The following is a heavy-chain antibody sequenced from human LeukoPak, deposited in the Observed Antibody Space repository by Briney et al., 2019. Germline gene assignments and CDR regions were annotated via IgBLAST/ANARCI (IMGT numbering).Heavy chain of an antibody. CDR3: AREGAGAEAAFDY. J-gene: IGHJ4*02. V-gene: IGHV6-1*01. D-gene: IGHD6-19*01. Sequence: SQTLSLTCAISGDSVSSSSSAWNWIRQSPSRGLEWLGRTYYRSKWKNDYSVSVESRISVNPDTSKNQFSLQLSSVTPEDTAVYYCAREGAGAEAAFDYWGQGTLVTVSS. CDR1: GDSVSSSSSA. CDR2: TYYRSKWKN.